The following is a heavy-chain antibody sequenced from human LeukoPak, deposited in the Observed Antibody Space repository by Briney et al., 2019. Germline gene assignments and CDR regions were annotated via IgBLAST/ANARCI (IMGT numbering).Heavy chain of an antibody. CDR3: ARDGRDDSRRGLGY. Sequence: ASVKVSCKASGYTFTSYGISWVRQAPGRGLEWMGWISAYNGNTNYAQKLQGRDTMTTDTSTSTAYMELRSLRSDDTAVYYCARDGRDDSRRGLGYWGQGTLVTVSS. J-gene: IGHJ4*02. D-gene: IGHD4-11*01. CDR1: GYTFTSYG. CDR2: ISAYNGNT. V-gene: IGHV1-18*01.